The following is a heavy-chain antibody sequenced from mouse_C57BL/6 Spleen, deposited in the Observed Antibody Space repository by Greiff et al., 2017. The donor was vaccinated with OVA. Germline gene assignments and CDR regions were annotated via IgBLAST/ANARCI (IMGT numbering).Heavy chain of an antibody. CDR1: GFTFSSYA. CDR3: GRERDDGYWTPFAY. D-gene: IGHD2-3*01. J-gene: IGHJ3*01. CDR2: ISDGGSYT. V-gene: IGHV5-4*01. Sequence: EVQRVESGGGLVKPGGSLKLSCAASGFTFSSYAMSWVRQTPEKRLEWVATISDGGSYTLYPDNVKGRFTISGDNATNNPDLQMSHLKSADTAMYYCGRERDDGYWTPFAYWGQGTLVTVSA.